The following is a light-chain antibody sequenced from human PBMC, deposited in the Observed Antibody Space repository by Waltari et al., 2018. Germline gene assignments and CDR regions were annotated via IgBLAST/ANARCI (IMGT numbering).Light chain of an antibody. J-gene: IGLJ6*01. V-gene: IGLV2-14*03. Sequence: QSALTQPASVSGSPGQSITISCPGTSSDVGGYNYVSWYQQHPGKAPKLMIYDVSNRPSGVSNRFSGSKSGNTASLTISGLQAEDEADYYCSSYTSSSKNVFGSGTKVTVL. CDR3: SSYTSSSKNV. CDR2: DVS. CDR1: SSDVGGYNY.